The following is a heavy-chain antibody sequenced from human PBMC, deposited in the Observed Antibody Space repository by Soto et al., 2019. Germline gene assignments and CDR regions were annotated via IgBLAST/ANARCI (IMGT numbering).Heavy chain of an antibody. Sequence: ASVKVSCKASGSSFNTYGVAWVRQAPGQGLEWMGWISGYNGNFMYAEKVEERVNMTTDTSTNTAYMELRSVRSDDTAISSCATEVDIVPAPGGDYWGQGNLGTASS. CDR3: ATEVDIVPAPGGDY. CDR1: GSSFNTYG. D-gene: IGHD5-12*01. CDR2: ISGYNGNF. J-gene: IGHJ4*02. V-gene: IGHV1-18*04.